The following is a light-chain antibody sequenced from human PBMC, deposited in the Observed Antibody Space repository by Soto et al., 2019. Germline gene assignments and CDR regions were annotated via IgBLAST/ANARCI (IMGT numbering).Light chain of an antibody. CDR3: SSSSGRSYIVL. Sequence: QSALPQPASVSGSPGQSIAISCTGTASDVGGYGNLSWYQQHPGRAPKLIIYDVNYRPSGVSDRFSASKSGNTASLTISGLQSEDEADYYCSSSSGRSYIVLFGGGTKLTVL. CDR1: ASDVGGYGN. J-gene: IGLJ2*01. V-gene: IGLV2-14*03. CDR2: DVN.